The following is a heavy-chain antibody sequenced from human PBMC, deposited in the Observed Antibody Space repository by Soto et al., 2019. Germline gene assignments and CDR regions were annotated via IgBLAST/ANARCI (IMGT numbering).Heavy chain of an antibody. CDR3: ARVPYNWNYGIYYYYGMDV. J-gene: IGHJ6*02. D-gene: IGHD1-7*01. CDR2: IISIFGTA. Sequence: VCWKCFGGSFSSYAVVCGRQTHGQGLEWMGGIISIFGTANYAQKFQGRVTITADESTSTAYMELSSLRSEDTAVYYCARVPYNWNYGIYYYYGMDVWGQGTKVTVSS. V-gene: IGHV1-69*01. CDR1: GGSFSSYA.